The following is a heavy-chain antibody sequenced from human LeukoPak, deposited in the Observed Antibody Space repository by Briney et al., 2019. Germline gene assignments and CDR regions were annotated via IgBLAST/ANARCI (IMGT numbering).Heavy chain of an antibody. CDR1: GFTFSSYS. Sequence: PGGSLRLSCAASGFTFSSYSMNWVRQAPGKGLEWVSYISSSNTIYYADSVKGRFTISRDNAKNSLYLQMNSLRAEDTAVYYCAKGYGWNHDVFDIWGQGTMVTVSS. J-gene: IGHJ3*02. CDR3: AKGYGWNHDVFDI. V-gene: IGHV3-48*01. D-gene: IGHD1-20*01. CDR2: ISSSNTI.